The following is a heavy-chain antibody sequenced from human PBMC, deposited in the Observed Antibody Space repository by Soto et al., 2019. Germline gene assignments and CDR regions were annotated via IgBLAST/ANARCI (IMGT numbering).Heavy chain of an antibody. Sequence: QVQLVESGGGVVQPGRSLRLSCAASGFTFSRYGMHWVRQAPGKGLACVAVISYDGSNKYYADSVKGRFTISRDNSQNTLYLQMNSLRAEDTAVYYCANSHSSSRGRVRPGGYYWGQGTLVTVSS. D-gene: IGHD6-6*01. CDR3: ANSHSSSRGRVRPGGYY. CDR1: GFTFSRYG. V-gene: IGHV3-30*18. CDR2: ISYDGSNK. J-gene: IGHJ4*02.